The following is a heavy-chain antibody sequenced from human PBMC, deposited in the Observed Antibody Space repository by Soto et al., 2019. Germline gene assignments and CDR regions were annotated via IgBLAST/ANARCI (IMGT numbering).Heavy chain of an antibody. D-gene: IGHD3-16*01. CDR1: GCTFTSYG. CDR3: APYRPGPSGGFYYYGMDV. V-gene: IGHV1-18*01. Sequence: QVQLVQSGAELKKPGASVKVSCKASGCTFTSYGISWVRQAPGQGLEWMGWISAYNGNTNYAQKLQGRVTMTTDTPTSTAYMELRSLRSDDTAVYYCAPYRPGPSGGFYYYGMDVWGQGTTVTVSS. CDR2: ISAYNGNT. J-gene: IGHJ6*02.